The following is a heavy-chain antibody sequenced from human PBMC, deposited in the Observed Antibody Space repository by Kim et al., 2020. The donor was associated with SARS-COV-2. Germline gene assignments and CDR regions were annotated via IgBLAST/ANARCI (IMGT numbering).Heavy chain of an antibody. D-gene: IGHD3-3*01. CDR3: ARAGITICAGGMDV. J-gene: IGHJ6*02. V-gene: IGHV3-74*01. Sequence: ADSVQGRFTISRDNAQNTLYRQRNSLIAEATAVYYCARAGITICAGGMDVWGQGTTVTVSS.